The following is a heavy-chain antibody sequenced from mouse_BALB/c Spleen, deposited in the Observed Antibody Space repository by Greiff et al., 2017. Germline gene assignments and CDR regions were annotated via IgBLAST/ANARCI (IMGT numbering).Heavy chain of an antibody. Sequence: QVQLQQSGPELVRPGVSVKISCKGSGYTFTDYAMHWVKQSHAKSLEWIGVISTYYGNTNYNQKFKGKATMTVDKSSSTAYMELARLTSEDSAIYYCARGGSLTMMTTDAMDYWGQGTSVTVSS. V-gene: IGHV1-67*01. CDR2: ISTYYGNT. CDR3: ARGGSLTMMTTDAMDY. D-gene: IGHD2-4*01. J-gene: IGHJ4*01. CDR1: GYTFTDYA.